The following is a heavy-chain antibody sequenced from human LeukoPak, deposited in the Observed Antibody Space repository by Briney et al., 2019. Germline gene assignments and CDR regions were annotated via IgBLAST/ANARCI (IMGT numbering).Heavy chain of an antibody. CDR3: ARDFGGPGGWLADY. CDR1: GGSISSGSYY. CDR2: IYTSGST. D-gene: IGHD3-16*01. V-gene: IGHV4-61*02. J-gene: IGHJ4*02. Sequence: SQTLSLTCTVSGGSISSGSYYWSWIRQPAGKGLEWIGRIYTSGSTNYNPSLKSRVTISVDTSKNQFSLKLSPVTAADTAVYYCARDFGGPGGWLADYWGQGTLVTVSS.